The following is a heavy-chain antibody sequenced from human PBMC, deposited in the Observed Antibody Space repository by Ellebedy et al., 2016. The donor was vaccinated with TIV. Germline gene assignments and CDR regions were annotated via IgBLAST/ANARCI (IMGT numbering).Heavy chain of an antibody. D-gene: IGHD6-19*01. V-gene: IGHV3-53*01. CDR3: ARAYSSGWNGEGFDY. CDR1: GFTVSSNY. Sequence: PGGSLRLSCAVSGFTVSSNYMSRVRQAPGKGLEWVSVIYSDGRTFYADSVKGRFTLSRDNSKNTLHLQMNSLRAEDTAVYYCARAYSSGWNGEGFDYWGQGTLVTVSS. CDR2: IYSDGRT. J-gene: IGHJ4*02.